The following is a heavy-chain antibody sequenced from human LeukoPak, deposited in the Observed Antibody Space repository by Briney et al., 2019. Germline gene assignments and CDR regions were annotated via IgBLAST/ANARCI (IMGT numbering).Heavy chain of an antibody. CDR1: GYSITSGDY. D-gene: IGHD6-25*01. Sequence: TSETLSLTCSVSGYSITSGDYRGWIRQPPGKGLEWIGSIHHSGNKYESGSTHYNPSLRSRVTVSADPSKNQFSLKLTSMTAADTAVYFCARNASSGFFNAWGQGTLVIVSS. CDR3: ARNASSGFFNA. J-gene: IGHJ5*02. V-gene: IGHV4-38-2*02. CDR2: IHHSGNKYESGST.